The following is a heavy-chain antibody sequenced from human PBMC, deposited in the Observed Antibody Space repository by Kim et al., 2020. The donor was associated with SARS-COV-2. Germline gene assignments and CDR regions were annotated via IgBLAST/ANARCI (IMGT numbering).Heavy chain of an antibody. D-gene: IGHD6-19*01. Sequence: GGSLRLSCAASGFTFSSYWMHWVRQAPGKGLVWVSRINSDGSSTSYADSVKGRFTISRDNAKNTLYLQMNSLRAEDTAVYYCARVLGDSSGWVRYGMDVWGQGTTVTVSS. CDR3: ARVLGDSSGWVRYGMDV. J-gene: IGHJ6*02. CDR1: GFTFSSYW. V-gene: IGHV3-74*01. CDR2: INSDGSST.